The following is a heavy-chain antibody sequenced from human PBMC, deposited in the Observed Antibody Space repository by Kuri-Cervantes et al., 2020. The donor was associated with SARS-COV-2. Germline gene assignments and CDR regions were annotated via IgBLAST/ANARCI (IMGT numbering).Heavy chain of an antibody. CDR1: GGSISSSSYY. V-gene: IGHV4-39*02. CDR2: IYYSGST. CDR3: ARDLGNNWNDPFDY. J-gene: IGHJ4*02. D-gene: IGHD1-20*01. Sequence: GSLRLSCTVSGGSISSSSYYWGWIRQPPGKGLEWIGSIYYSGSTYYNPSLKSRVTISVDTSKNQFSLKLSSVTAADTAVYYCARDLGNNWNDPFDYWGQGTLVTVSS.